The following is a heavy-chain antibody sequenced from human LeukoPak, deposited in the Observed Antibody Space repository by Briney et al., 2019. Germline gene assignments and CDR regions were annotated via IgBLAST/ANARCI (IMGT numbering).Heavy chain of an antibody. CDR3: AELGITMSGGV. Sequence: GGSLRLSCAASGFTFSSYEMNWVRQAPGPGLDWVSYISSSGSTIYYADSVKGRFTISRDNAKNSLYLQMNSLRAEDTAVYYCAELGITMSGGVWGKGTTVTIPS. V-gene: IGHV3-48*03. CDR2: ISSSGSTI. J-gene: IGHJ6*04. CDR1: GFTFSSYE. D-gene: IGHD3-10*02.